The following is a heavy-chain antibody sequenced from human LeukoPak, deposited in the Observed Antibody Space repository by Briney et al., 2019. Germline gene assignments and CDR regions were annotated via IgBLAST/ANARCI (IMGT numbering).Heavy chain of an antibody. V-gene: IGHV1-46*01. CDR1: GYTFTSYY. CDR3: ARVFAAGVWFDY. CDR2: INPSDGTT. Sequence: ASVKVSCKASGYTFTSYYIHWVRQAPGQGLEWMGIINPSDGTTTYAQKFQGRVTMTRDTSTSTVYMELSSLRSEDTAVYYCARVFAAGVWFDYRGRGTLVTVSS. D-gene: IGHD2-8*01. J-gene: IGHJ4*02.